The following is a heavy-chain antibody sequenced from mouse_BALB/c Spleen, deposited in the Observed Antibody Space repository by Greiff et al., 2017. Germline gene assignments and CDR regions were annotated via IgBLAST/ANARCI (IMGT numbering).Heavy chain of an antibody. J-gene: IGHJ1*01. CDR1: GFNIKDTY. CDR2: IDPANGNT. CDR3: ARNWERFYWYFDV. D-gene: IGHD4-1*01. Sequence: EVQLQQSGAELVKPGASVKLSCTASGFNIKDTYMHWVKQRPEQGLEWIGRIDPANGNTKYDPKFQGKATITADTSSNTAYLQLSSLTSEDTAVYYCARNWERFYWYFDVWGAGTTVTVSS. V-gene: IGHV14-3*02.